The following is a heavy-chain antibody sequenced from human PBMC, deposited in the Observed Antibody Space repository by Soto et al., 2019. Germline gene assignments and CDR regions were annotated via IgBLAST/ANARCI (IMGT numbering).Heavy chain of an antibody. CDR1: GFTFSTYG. J-gene: IGHJ4*02. D-gene: IGHD6-19*01. Sequence: PGGSLRLSCEASGFTFSTYGMQWVRQAPGKGLEWVAVISYDGSNKYYADSVKDRFTISRDNSKKTLYLQMNSLRADDTAVYYCVAGQYFFDYCGQGTLVTVSS. CDR3: VAGQYFFDY. V-gene: IGHV3-30*03. CDR2: ISYDGSNK.